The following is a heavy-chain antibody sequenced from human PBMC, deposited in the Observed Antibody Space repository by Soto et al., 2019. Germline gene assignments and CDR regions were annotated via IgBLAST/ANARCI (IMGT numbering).Heavy chain of an antibody. J-gene: IGHJ4*02. V-gene: IGHV3-23*01. Sequence: GGSLRLSCAASGFTFGTYAMNWVRQAPGKGLEWVSTITDVGDPTYYADSVKGRFTISRDNSKNTLFLQMNSLTVDDTAVYYCGKERRGSGWSVCNFWGQGTLVTVSS. CDR3: GKERRGSGWSVCNF. CDR1: GFTFGTYA. D-gene: IGHD6-19*01. CDR2: ITDVGDPT.